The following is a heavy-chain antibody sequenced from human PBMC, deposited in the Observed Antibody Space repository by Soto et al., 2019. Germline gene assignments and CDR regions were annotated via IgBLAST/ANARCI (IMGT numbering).Heavy chain of an antibody. CDR1: GFTFSSYG. J-gene: IGHJ6*02. CDR2: IWYDGSNK. CDR3: ASSIASAVPSSSYGMVV. Sequence: GGYLRLSCAASGFTFSSYGMHWVRQAPGKGLEWVAVIWYDGSNKYYADSVKGRFTISRDNSKNTLYLQMNSLRAEDTAVYYCASSIASAVPSSSYGMVVWGQATTVTVS. D-gene: IGHD6-13*01. V-gene: IGHV3-33*01.